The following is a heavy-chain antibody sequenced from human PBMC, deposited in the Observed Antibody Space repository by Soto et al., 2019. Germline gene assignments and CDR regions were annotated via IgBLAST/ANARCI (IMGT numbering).Heavy chain of an antibody. CDR2: ISASGETT. CDR1: GFTFENYA. J-gene: IGHJ1*01. D-gene: IGHD3-10*01. V-gene: IGHV3-23*01. CDR3: ATWRGHVLWFGDSSPEYFQF. Sequence: GGSLRLSCAASGFTFENYAMTWVRLAPGKGLEWVSAISASGETTYYADSVKGRFSLSRDNSKSTLYLQMNSLRAEDTAVYFCATWRGHVLWFGDSSPEYFQFWGQGTQVTVSS.